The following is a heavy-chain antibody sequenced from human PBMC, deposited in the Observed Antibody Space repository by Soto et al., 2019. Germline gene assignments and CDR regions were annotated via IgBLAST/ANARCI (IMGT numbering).Heavy chain of an antibody. CDR2: IYYTGYT. CDR1: GGPISSSSYY. D-gene: IGHD1-1*01. CDR3: ARSDIATHWFVDI. J-gene: IGHJ2*01. V-gene: IGHV4-39*01. Sequence: SETLSLTCSVSGGPISSSSYYWGWIRQAPGKGLEWLATIYYTGYTYHNPSLKSHVTISVDTSKNQFSLTLTSVTAADTVLYYCARSDIATHWFVDIWGRGTLVTVSS.